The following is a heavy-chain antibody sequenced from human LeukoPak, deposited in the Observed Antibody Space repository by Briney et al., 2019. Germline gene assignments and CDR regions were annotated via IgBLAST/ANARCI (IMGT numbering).Heavy chain of an antibody. CDR3: ARRPVSRYYYDSSGYYKYYFDY. CDR1: GYSISSGYY. V-gene: IGHV4-38-2*02. CDR2: IYHSGST. D-gene: IGHD3-22*01. J-gene: IGHJ4*02. Sequence: PSETLSLTCTVSGYSISSGYYWGWIRQPPGKGLEWIGSIYHSGSTYYNPSLKSRVTISVDTSKNQFSLKLSSVTAADTAVYYCARRPVSRYYYDSSGYYKYYFDYWGQGTLVTVSS.